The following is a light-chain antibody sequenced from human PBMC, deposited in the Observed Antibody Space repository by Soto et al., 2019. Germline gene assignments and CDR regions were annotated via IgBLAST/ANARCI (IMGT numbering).Light chain of an antibody. V-gene: IGKV1-5*01. CDR1: QSISSW. CDR3: QQLSTYPST. CDR2: AAS. Sequence: DIQMTQSPSTLSPSVGDRVTITCRASQSISSWLAWYQQKPGEAPKLLIFAASTLQSGVPSRFSGSGSGTDFTLTISSLQAEDFATYYCQQLSTYPSTFGGGTKVDIK. J-gene: IGKJ4*01.